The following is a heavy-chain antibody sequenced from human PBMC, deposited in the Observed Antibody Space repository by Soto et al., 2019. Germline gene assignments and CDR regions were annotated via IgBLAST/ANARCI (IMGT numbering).Heavy chain of an antibody. Sequence: EVQLVETGGGLIQPGGSLRLSCAASGFSISSNYVTWVRQAPGKGLEWVSLLYSGGTSYYADSVKGRFTISRDNSKNTLFLQMNRLKTEDTAVYYCARGQQVSTMRGVHGFDYWGQATLVTVSS. D-gene: IGHD3-10*01. CDR3: ARGQQVSTMRGVHGFDY. CDR1: GFSISSNY. V-gene: IGHV3-53*02. J-gene: IGHJ4*02. CDR2: LYSGGTS.